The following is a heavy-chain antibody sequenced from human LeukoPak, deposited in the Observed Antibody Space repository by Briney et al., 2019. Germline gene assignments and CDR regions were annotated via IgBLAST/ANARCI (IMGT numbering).Heavy chain of an antibody. CDR3: AKGSHSSGYYVFDY. J-gene: IGHJ4*02. D-gene: IGHD3-22*01. CDR1: GFTFSSYG. CDR2: IWYDGSNK. Sequence: VGSLRLSCAASGFTFSSYGMHWVRQAPGKGLEWVAVIWYDGSNKYYADSVKGRFTISRENSKNTLYLQMNSLRAEDTAVYYCAKGSHSSGYYVFDYWGQGTLVTVSS. V-gene: IGHV3-33*06.